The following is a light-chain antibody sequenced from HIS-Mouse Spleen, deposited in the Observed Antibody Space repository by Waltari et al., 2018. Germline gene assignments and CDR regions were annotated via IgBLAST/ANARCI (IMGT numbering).Light chain of an antibody. Sequence: QSALTQPASVSGSPGQSITLSCPGTSSDVGRYHLFSWYQQHPGKAPKLMIYEGSTRPSGVSNRFSGSKSGNTASLTISGLQAEDEADYYCCSYAGSSTFEVFGGGTKLTVL. CDR3: CSYAGSSTFEV. V-gene: IGLV2-23*03. CDR2: EGS. CDR1: SSDVGRYHL. J-gene: IGLJ2*01.